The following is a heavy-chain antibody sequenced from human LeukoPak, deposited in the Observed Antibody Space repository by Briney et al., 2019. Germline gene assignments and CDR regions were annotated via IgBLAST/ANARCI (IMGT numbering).Heavy chain of an antibody. CDR2: LSGSGGST. CDR1: GFFFSNYD. Sequence: GGSLRLSCAASGFFFSNYDMNWVRQAPGKGLGWVSGLSGSGGSTFYADSVKGRFTISRDNSKNTVYLQMNSLRGEDTAIYYCARGVTVTTDFWGQGTLVTVSS. D-gene: IGHD4-17*01. CDR3: ARGVTVTTDF. J-gene: IGHJ4*02. V-gene: IGHV3-23*01.